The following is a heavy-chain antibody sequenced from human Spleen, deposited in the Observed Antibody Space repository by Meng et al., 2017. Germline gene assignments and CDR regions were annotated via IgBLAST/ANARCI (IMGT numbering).Heavy chain of an antibody. CDR1: GGIFSSYV. Sequence: SVQVSCRASGGIFSSYVVGWVRRATGQVLEWMGGINAVCGTIIYAQKFQGRVTITTNESTSTAYMELTRLTSEDTAVDYCARKDGNCISTSCYSLDYWGQGKLVNVAS. D-gene: IGHD2-2*01. V-gene: IGHV1-69*05. CDR2: INAVCGTI. J-gene: IGHJ4*02. CDR3: ARKDGNCISTSCYSLDY.